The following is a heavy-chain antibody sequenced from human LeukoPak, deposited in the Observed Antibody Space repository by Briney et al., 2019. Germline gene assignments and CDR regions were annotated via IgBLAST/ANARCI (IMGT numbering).Heavy chain of an antibody. CDR3: ARAPYYYGSGSPPVDY. CDR2: ISAYNGNT. J-gene: IGHJ4*02. CDR1: GYTFTSYG. D-gene: IGHD3-10*01. Sequence: ASVKVSCKASGYTFTSYGISWVRQAPGQGLEWMGWISAYNGNTNYAQKLQGGVTMTTDTSTSTAYMELRSLRSDDTAVYYCARAPYYYGSGSPPVDYWGQGTLVTVSS. V-gene: IGHV1-18*01.